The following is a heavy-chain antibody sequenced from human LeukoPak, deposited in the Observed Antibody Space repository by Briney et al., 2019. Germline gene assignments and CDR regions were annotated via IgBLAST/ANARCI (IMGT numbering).Heavy chain of an antibody. D-gene: IGHD4-17*01. J-gene: IGHJ2*01. CDR1: GGSISSYY. CDR3: ARDYDYGDYSGSWYFDL. V-gene: IGHV4-59*01. CDR2: IYYSGST. Sequence: SETLSLTCTVSGGSISSYYWSWIRQPPGKGLEWIGYIYYSGSTNYNPSLKSRVTISVDTSKNQFSLKLSSVTAADTAVYYCARDYDYGDYSGSWYFDLWGRGTLVTVSS.